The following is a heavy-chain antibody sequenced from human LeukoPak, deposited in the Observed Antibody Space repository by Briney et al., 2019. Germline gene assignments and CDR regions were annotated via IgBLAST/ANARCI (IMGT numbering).Heavy chain of an antibody. J-gene: IGHJ4*02. CDR2: INPNSGGT. Sequence: ASVKVSCKASGYTFTGYYMHWVRQAPGQGLEWMGWINPNSGGTNYAQKFQGRVTMTRDTSISTAYMELSRLRSDDTAVYYCARSLVATTDNQEYYFDYWGQGTLVTVSS. CDR1: GYTFTGYY. D-gene: IGHD5-12*01. V-gene: IGHV1-2*02. CDR3: ARSLVATTDNQEYYFDY.